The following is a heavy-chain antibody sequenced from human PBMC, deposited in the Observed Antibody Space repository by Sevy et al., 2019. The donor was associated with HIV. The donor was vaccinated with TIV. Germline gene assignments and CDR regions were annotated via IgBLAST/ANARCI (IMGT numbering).Heavy chain of an antibody. Sequence: ASVKVSCKASGYTFTSFGISWVRQAPGQGLEWVGWISVYNGKINYAQNFQGRVTMTTDTSTGTAYMELKGLRSDDTAVYYCARRGAFDFDTSGFLSPWGQGTLVTVSS. CDR3: ARRGAFDFDTSGFLSP. J-gene: IGHJ5*02. V-gene: IGHV1-18*01. CDR1: GYTFTSFG. CDR2: ISVYNGKI. D-gene: IGHD3-22*01.